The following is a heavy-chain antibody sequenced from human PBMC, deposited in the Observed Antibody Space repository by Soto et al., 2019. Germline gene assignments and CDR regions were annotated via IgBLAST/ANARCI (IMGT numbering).Heavy chain of an antibody. CDR3: AKDWELGYCISTSCYLDY. D-gene: IGHD2-2*01. V-gene: IGHV3-30*18. J-gene: IGHJ4*02. CDR1: GFTFSSYG. Sequence: QVQLVESGGGVVQPGRSLRLSCAASGFTFSSYGMHWVRQAPGKGLEWVAVISYDGSNKYYADSVKGRFTISRDNSKNTLYLQTNSLRAEDTAVYYCAKDWELGYCISTSCYLDYWGQGTLVTVSS. CDR2: ISYDGSNK.